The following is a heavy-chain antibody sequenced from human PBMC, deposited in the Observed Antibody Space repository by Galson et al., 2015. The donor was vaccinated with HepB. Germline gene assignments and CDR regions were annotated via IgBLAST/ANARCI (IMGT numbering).Heavy chain of an antibody. CDR2: IYHTGWT. Sequence: ETLSLTCVVSGDSITHSHWWTWVRQPPGTGLEGIGEIYHTGWTHYNVDLQSRVTMSVDTSKNQFSLNLASVTAADTAVYYCARGFYGSGRLDYWGQGILVTVSS. CDR1: GDSITHSHW. J-gene: IGHJ4*02. CDR3: ARGFYGSGRLDY. D-gene: IGHD3-10*01. V-gene: IGHV4-4*02.